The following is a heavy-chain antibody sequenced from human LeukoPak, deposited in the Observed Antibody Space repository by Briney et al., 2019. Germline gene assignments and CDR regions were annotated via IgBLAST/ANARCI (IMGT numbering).Heavy chain of an antibody. CDR3: ARRAAAGRCFDY. CDR2: ISASSINT. V-gene: IGHV3-23*01. CDR1: GFSVSNYV. J-gene: IGHJ4*02. Sequence: GGSLRLSCAASGFSVSNYVMNWVRQAPGKGLEWVSGISASSINTYYAESVKGRFTISRDISMNTLNLQKNTLRAEDTAVYYCARRAAAGRCFDYWGQGTLVTVSS. D-gene: IGHD6-13*01.